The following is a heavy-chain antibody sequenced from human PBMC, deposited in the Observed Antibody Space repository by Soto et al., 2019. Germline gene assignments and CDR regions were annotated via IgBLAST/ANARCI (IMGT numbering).Heavy chain of an antibody. CDR3: VSQRTSVLTQAYFDY. V-gene: IGHV4-39*01. CDR1: GGSVSNSNYY. CDR2: VYYRGRS. J-gene: IGHJ4*02. D-gene: IGHD7-27*01. Sequence: SETLSLTCTVSGGSVSNSNYYWGWIRQSPGKGLEWIGSVYYRGRSYSKSSVKSRVTISVDTSKNQFSLNLNSVTASDTAVYYCVSQRTSVLTQAYFDYWGPGALVTVSS.